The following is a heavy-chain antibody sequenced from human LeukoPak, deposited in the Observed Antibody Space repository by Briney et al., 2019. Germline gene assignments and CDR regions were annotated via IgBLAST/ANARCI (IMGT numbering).Heavy chain of an antibody. CDR1: GFAIGPYA. Sequence: GALRLSCAASGFAIGPYAMYWVRQGPGRGLEWVSVIKADGSGTFYADSVRGRFTTSRDNSKNSLYLQMNSLTSEDTALYYCATWAFYHNLDVWGQGTTVIVSS. V-gene: IGHV3-43*02. CDR3: ATWAFYHNLDV. CDR2: IKADGSGT. D-gene: IGHD2/OR15-2a*01. J-gene: IGHJ6*02.